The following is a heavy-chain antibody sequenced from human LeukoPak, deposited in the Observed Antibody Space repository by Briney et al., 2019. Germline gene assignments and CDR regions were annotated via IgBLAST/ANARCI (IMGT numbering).Heavy chain of an antibody. Sequence: SQTLSLTCTVSGGSISSGNYYWSWIRQPPGKGLEWIAYIYYSGTTYYNPSLKSRVTISVDTSKNQFSLMLSSVTAADTAVYYCARGRSSSWDFDYWGQGTLVTVSS. J-gene: IGHJ4*02. CDR1: GGSISSGNYY. V-gene: IGHV4-30-4*01. D-gene: IGHD6-13*01. CDR2: IYYSGTT. CDR3: ARGRSSSWDFDY.